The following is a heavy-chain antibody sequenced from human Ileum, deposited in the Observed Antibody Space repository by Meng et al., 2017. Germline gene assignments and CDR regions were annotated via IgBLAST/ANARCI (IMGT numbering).Heavy chain of an antibody. CDR1: GGSFGGYY. CDR3: ARGARLVRGVIISSFDY. D-gene: IGHD3-10*01. V-gene: IGHV4-34*01. CDR2: IHHSGST. J-gene: IGHJ4*02. Sequence: QVLQQQWGAGLLKPSGTLSLTCAVYGGSFGGYYWSWIRQPPEKGLEWIGEIHHSGSTNYNPSLKSRVTTSVDTSKNQFSLKLTSVTAADTAVYYCARGARLVRGVIISSFDYWGQGALVTVSS.